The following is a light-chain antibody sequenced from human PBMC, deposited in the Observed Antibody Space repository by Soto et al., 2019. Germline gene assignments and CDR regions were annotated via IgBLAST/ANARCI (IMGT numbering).Light chain of an antibody. Sequence: QSVLTQPPSASGTPGQGVTISCSGSTSNIGSNYVYWYQQLPGTAPKLLIYRNNQRPSGVPDRFSDSKSGTSASLAISGLRSDDEADYFCATWDDSLNGLYVFRNGTTVTVL. J-gene: IGLJ1*01. CDR2: RNN. CDR3: ATWDDSLNGLYV. V-gene: IGLV1-47*01. CDR1: TSNIGSNY.